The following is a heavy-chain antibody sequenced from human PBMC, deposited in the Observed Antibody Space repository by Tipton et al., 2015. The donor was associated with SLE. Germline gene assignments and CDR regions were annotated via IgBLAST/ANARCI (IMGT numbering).Heavy chain of an antibody. CDR1: GGSISSSSYY. CDR2: IYYSGST. J-gene: IGHJ6*03. V-gene: IGHV4-39*07. D-gene: IGHD6-13*01. CDR3: ARDSDSSSWYPSYYYYYMDV. Sequence: TLSLTCTVSGGSISSSSYYWGWIRQPPGKGLEWIGSIYYSGSTYYNPSLKSRVTISVDTSKNQFSLKLSSVTAADTAVYYCARDSDSSSWYPSYYYYYMDVGSKGNTVTVSS.